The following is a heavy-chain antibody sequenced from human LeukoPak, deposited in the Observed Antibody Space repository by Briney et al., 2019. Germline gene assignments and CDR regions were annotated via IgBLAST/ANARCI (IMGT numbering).Heavy chain of an antibody. Sequence: GGSLRLSCAASGFTFSNYAMTWVRQAPGKGLEWVSTVRGSGGATYYADSVTGRFTISRDNSKSTLYPQMNSLRVEDTAVYYCAKGGSIAARQPGFAPGGRGIVVTVSS. CDR1: GFTFSNYA. V-gene: IGHV3-23*01. J-gene: IGHJ5*02. CDR3: AKGGSIAARQPGFAP. D-gene: IGHD6-6*01. CDR2: VRGSGGAT.